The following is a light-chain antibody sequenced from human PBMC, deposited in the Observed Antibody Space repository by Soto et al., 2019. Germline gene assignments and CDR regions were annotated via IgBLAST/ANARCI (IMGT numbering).Light chain of an antibody. J-gene: IGKJ1*01. CDR3: QQYGISPSWT. Sequence: EIVLTQSPGTRSXXXXXXXXXXXXXXQSVSSSYLAWYQQKPGQAPRLLIYGASSRATGTPDRFSGSGSGTDFTLTISRLEPEDFAVYYCQQYGISPSWTFGQGTKV. CDR2: GAS. V-gene: IGKV3-20*01. CDR1: QSVSSSY.